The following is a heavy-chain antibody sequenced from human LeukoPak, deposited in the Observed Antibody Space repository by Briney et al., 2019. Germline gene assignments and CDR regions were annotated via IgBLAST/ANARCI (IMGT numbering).Heavy chain of an antibody. CDR2: ISSSGSTI. Sequence: GGSLRHSCAASGFTFSSYEMNWVRQAPGKGLEWVSYISSSGSTIYYADSVKGRFTISRDNAKNSLYLQMNSLRAEDTAVYYCARGSTGSGSYYNPLYYIDYWGQGTLVTVSS. V-gene: IGHV3-48*03. CDR1: GFTFSSYE. D-gene: IGHD3-10*01. CDR3: ARGSTGSGSYYNPLYYIDY. J-gene: IGHJ4*02.